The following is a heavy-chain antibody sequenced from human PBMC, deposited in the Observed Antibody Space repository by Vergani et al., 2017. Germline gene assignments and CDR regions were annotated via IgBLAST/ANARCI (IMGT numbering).Heavy chain of an antibody. CDR1: GFTFNQYG. Sequence: QVQLVESGGGVVQPGRSLRLSCAASGFTFNQYGMHWVRHAPAKGLEWVAVTWYDGNNKQYADSVKGRFTISRDNSKSTMYLEMNSLRDEDTGVYSFARDLRLLYNRFDPWGQGTLVTVSS. V-gene: IGHV3-33*01. CDR2: TWYDGNNK. J-gene: IGHJ5*02. D-gene: IGHD1-14*01. CDR3: ARDLRLLYNRFDP.